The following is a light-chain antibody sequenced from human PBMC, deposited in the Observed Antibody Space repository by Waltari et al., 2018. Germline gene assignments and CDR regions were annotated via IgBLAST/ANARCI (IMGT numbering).Light chain of an antibody. CDR2: EVS. CDR1: DSDVGSYDF. Sequence: QSALTQPASVSGSPGQPITISCSGTDSDVGSYDFVSWYQQHPGKAPHLLIYEVSNRPSGMSNRCSASKAGNTASLTISGLQAEDEADDYCSSYTTSSAPGVFGTGTRVTVL. CDR3: SSYTTSSAPGV. J-gene: IGLJ1*01. V-gene: IGLV2-14*01.